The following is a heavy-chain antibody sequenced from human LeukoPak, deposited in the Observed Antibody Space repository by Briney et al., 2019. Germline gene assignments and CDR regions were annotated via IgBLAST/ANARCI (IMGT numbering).Heavy chain of an antibody. V-gene: IGHV3-7*01. J-gene: IGHJ5*02. CDR3: VVVRGNRWFDP. Sequence: GGSLRLSCAASGFTFRSSWMSWVRQAPGKGLEWVANIKQDGSEKYYVDSVKGRFTISRDNAKNSLYLQMNSLRAEDTAVYYCVVVRGNRWFDPWGQGTLVTVSS. CDR2: IKQDGSEK. D-gene: IGHD3-10*01. CDR1: GFTFRSSW.